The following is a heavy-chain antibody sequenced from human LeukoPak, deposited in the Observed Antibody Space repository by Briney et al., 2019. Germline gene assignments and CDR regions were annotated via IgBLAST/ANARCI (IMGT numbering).Heavy chain of an antibody. CDR1: GYTFTGYY. Sequence: ASVKVSCKASGYTFTGYYMHWVRQAPGQGLEWMGWINPNSGGTNYAQKFQGRVTMTRDTSISTAYMELSRLRSDDTAVYYCAEEGLRVGQAFDIWGQGTMVTVSS. D-gene: IGHD1-26*01. J-gene: IGHJ3*02. CDR2: INPNSGGT. CDR3: AEEGLRVGQAFDI. V-gene: IGHV1-2*02.